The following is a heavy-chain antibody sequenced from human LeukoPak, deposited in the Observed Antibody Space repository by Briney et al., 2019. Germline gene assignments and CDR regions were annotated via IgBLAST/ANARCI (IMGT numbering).Heavy chain of an antibody. Sequence: GGSLRLSCAVSGFSFDDYVMHWVRQVPGKGLEWVSGISWNSDNIGYADSVKGRFTTSRDNAKSSLYLQMNSLRADDTALYYCAINGGGDSGYGNFDYWGQGTLVTVSS. CDR1: GFSFDDYV. J-gene: IGHJ4*02. CDR2: ISWNSDNI. V-gene: IGHV3-9*01. CDR3: AINGGGDSGYGNFDY. D-gene: IGHD5-12*01.